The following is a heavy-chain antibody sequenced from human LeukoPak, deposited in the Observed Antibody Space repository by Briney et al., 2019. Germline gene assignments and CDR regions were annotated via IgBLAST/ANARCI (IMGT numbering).Heavy chain of an antibody. Sequence: SETLSLTCIVSGGSISSSIYYWAWVRQPPGKGLEWIGTVFYNGATQYSPSLRSRVTISIDTSTNQFSLKLSSVTAADTAVYYCARRAYDFWSGYFLSWGQGTLVTVSS. CDR1: GGSISSSIYY. CDR3: ARRAYDFWSGYFLS. V-gene: IGHV4-39*01. J-gene: IGHJ4*02. CDR2: VFYNGAT. D-gene: IGHD3-3*01.